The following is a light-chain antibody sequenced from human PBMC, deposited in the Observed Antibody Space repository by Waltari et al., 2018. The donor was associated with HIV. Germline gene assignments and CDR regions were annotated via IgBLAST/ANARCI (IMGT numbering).Light chain of an antibody. CDR1: QSVSSNS. J-gene: IGKJ1*01. Sequence: ELVLTQSPGTLSLSPGERATLSCRASQSVSSNSLGWYQQKPGQAPRLLIYGATSRATGIPDRFSGSGSGTDFSLIISRLEPEDFAVYYCQQYNTSPWTFGQGTKVEIK. CDR2: GAT. CDR3: QQYNTSPWT. V-gene: IGKV3-20*01.